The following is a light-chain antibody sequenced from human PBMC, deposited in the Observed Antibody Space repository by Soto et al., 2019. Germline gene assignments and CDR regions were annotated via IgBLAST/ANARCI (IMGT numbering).Light chain of an antibody. Sequence: NFMLTQPHSVSESPGKTVTISCTRSSGSIASNYVQWYQQRPGSAPTTVIYEDNQRPSGVPDRFSGSIDSSSNSASLTISGLKTEDEADYYCQSYDSSNPYVVFGGGTMLTVL. CDR1: SGSIASNY. CDR2: EDN. J-gene: IGLJ2*01. V-gene: IGLV6-57*04. CDR3: QSYDSSNPYVV.